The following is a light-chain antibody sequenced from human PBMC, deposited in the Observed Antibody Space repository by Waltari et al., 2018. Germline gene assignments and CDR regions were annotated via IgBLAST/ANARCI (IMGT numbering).Light chain of an antibody. V-gene: IGLV2-14*03. CDR3: SSYTSSTSVI. Sequence: QSALTQPASVSGSPGQSITISCTGTSNDVGGYKYVSWYQQHPGKAPKVLIYDVNNRPSWVSNRFSGFKSGNTASLTISGLQAEDEADYFCSSYTSSTSVIFGGGTKVTVL. CDR1: SNDVGGYKY. J-gene: IGLJ2*01. CDR2: DVN.